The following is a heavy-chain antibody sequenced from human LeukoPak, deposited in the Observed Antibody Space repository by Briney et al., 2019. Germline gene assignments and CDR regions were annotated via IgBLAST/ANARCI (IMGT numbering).Heavy chain of an antibody. J-gene: IGHJ4*02. Sequence: GASVKDSCKASVYTFTSYGISWVRQAPGQGLEWMGWISAYNGNTNYAQKLQGRVTMTTDTSTSTAYMELRSLRSDDTAVYYCARDPAAYYYDSSGYFAFDYWGQGTLVTVSS. D-gene: IGHD3-22*01. CDR3: ARDPAAYYYDSSGYFAFDY. CDR1: VYTFTSYG. CDR2: ISAYNGNT. V-gene: IGHV1-18*01.